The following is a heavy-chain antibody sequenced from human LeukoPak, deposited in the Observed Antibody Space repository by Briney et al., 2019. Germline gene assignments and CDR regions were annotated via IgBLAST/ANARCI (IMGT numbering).Heavy chain of an antibody. CDR1: GFTFISYS. CDR2: ISGSGGST. V-gene: IGHV3-23*01. Sequence: GGSLRLSCAASGFTFISYSMNWVRQAPGKGLEWVSAISGSGGSTYYADSVKGRFTISRDNSKNTLYLQMNSLRAEDTAVYYCANSDYYGSGSYLVWGQGTLVTVSS. CDR3: ANSDYYGSGSYLV. D-gene: IGHD3-10*01. J-gene: IGHJ4*02.